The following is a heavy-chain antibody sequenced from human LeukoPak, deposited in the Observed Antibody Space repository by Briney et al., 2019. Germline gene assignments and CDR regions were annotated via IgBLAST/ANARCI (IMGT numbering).Heavy chain of an antibody. J-gene: IGHJ4*02. D-gene: IGHD6-19*01. CDR1: GFTFSSYW. Sequence: PGGSLRLSCAASGFTFSSYWMSWVRQAPGKGLEWVAFIRYDGSNKYYADSVKGRFTISRDNSKNTLYLQMNSLRAEDTAVYYCAKDGGQIAVAGLFYFDYWGQGTLVTVSS. V-gene: IGHV3-30*02. CDR2: IRYDGSNK. CDR3: AKDGGQIAVAGLFYFDY.